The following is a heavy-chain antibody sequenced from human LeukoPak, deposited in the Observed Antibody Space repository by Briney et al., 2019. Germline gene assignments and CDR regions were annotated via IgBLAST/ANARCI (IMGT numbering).Heavy chain of an antibody. Sequence: GGSLRLSCAASGFTFSSYAMHWVRQAPGKGLEWVAVISYDGSNKYYADSVKGRFTISRDNSKNTLYLQMNSLRAEDTAVSYRAREGVGDYHYMDVWGKGTTVTVSS. CDR3: AREGVGDYHYMDV. J-gene: IGHJ6*03. D-gene: IGHD3-3*01. V-gene: IGHV3-30*04. CDR1: GFTFSSYA. CDR2: ISYDGSNK.